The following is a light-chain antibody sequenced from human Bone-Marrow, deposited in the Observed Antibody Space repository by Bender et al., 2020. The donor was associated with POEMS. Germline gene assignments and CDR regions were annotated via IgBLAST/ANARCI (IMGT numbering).Light chain of an antibody. J-gene: IGLJ1*01. CDR2: NTN. Sequence: QSVLTQPPSASGTPGQRVIISCSGSSSNIVTNPVNWYQHLPGTAPKVLIYNTNQRPSGVPDRFSGSKSGTSASLAISALQSEDEGDYYCSSYTLSNTYVFGSGTKVTVL. V-gene: IGLV1-44*01. CDR3: SSYTLSNTYV. CDR1: SSNIVTNP.